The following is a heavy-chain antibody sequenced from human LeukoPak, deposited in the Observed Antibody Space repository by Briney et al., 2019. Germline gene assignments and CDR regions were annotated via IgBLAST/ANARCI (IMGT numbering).Heavy chain of an antibody. D-gene: IGHD1-1*01. V-gene: IGHV4-59*01. CDR1: GGSISSYY. CDR2: IHYSGST. CDR3: VRLQPNTGEWAFDI. J-gene: IGHJ3*02. Sequence: PSETLSLTCTVSGGSISSYYWSWIRQPPGKGLEWMGYIHYSGSTKYNPSLKSRVTISVDTSKNQFSLKLSSVTAADTAVYHCVRLQPNTGEWAFDIWGQGTMVSVSS.